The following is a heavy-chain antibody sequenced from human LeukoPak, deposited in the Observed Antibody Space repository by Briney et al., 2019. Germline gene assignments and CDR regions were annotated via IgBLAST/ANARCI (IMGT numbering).Heavy chain of an antibody. V-gene: IGHV1-18*01. CDR1: GYTFISYG. CDR3: ARGLGVVTAQSEQPKPRYFDL. J-gene: IGHJ2*01. CDR2: ISGYNGNT. Sequence: ASVKVSCKASGYTFISYGISWVRQAPGQGLEWMGWISGYNGNTNHAQNLQGRATMTTDTSTSTAYMELRSLRSDDTAVYYCARGLGVVTAQSEQPKPRYFDLWGRGTQVTVSS. D-gene: IGHD2-21*02.